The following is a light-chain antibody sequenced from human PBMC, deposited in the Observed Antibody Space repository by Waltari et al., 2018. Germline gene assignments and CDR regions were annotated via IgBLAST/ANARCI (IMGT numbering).Light chain of an antibody. CDR1: QSIMYSSNNQNF. CDR3: QQYFVTPFT. V-gene: IGKV4-1*01. J-gene: IGKJ3*01. CDR2: WAS. Sequence: DIVMTQSPDSLAVSLGERATINCKSSQSIMYSSNNQNFLAWYQKKPGHPPKLRIDWASTRQSGVPDRFTGSWSGTDFTLTISSLQAEDVAVYYCQQYFVTPFTFGPGTRVEIK.